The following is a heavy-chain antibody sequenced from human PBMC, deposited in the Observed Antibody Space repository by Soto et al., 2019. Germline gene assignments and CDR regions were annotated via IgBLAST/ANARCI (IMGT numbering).Heavy chain of an antibody. D-gene: IGHD3-10*01. J-gene: IGHJ5*02. CDR3: ARHGTTTYSSGSYPWWFDP. CDR2: INNSGST. Sequence: SETLSLTCTVSGGSISNSGYYWGWIRQTPGKGLECIGNINNSGSTYNNPSLKSRVTISADTSKNQFSLKVSSVTAADTAVYYCARHGTTTYSSGSYPWWFDPWGQGTLVTV. CDR1: GGSISNSGYY. V-gene: IGHV4-39*01.